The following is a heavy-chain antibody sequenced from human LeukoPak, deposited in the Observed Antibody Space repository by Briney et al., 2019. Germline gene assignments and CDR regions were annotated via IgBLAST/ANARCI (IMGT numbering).Heavy chain of an antibody. CDR3: ARVERGYSYGCNDY. Sequence: SETLSLTCTVSGGSISSGGYYWSWIRQHPGKGLEWIGYIYYSGSTYYNPSLKSRVTISVDTSKNQFSLKLSSVTAADTAVYYCARVERGYSYGCNDYWGQGTLVTVSS. CDR2: IYYSGST. V-gene: IGHV4-31*03. D-gene: IGHD5-18*01. J-gene: IGHJ4*02. CDR1: GGSISSGGYY.